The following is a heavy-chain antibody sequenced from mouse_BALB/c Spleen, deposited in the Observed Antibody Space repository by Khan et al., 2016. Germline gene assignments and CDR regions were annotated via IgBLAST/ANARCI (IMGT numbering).Heavy chain of an antibody. J-gene: IGHJ2*01. V-gene: IGHV3-2*02. Sequence: EVQLQESGPGLVKPSQSLSLTCTVTGYSITSDYAWNWIRQFPGNKLEWMGYISYSGSTSFNPSFKSRISITRATSKNQFFLQFNSVTTEDTATYYCARTNWDYFDYWCQGTTLTVSS. CDR3: ARTNWDYFDY. CDR1: GYSITSDYA. CDR2: ISYSGST. D-gene: IGHD4-1*01.